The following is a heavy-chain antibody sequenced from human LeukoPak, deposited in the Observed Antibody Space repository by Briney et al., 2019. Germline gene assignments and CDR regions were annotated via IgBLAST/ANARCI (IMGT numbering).Heavy chain of an antibody. CDR1: GYTFTIYA. CDR3: ARDSEMWQQLVRGWFDP. J-gene: IGHJ5*02. CDR2: INAGNGNT. V-gene: IGHV1-3*01. D-gene: IGHD6-13*01. Sequence: GASVKVSCNASGYTFTIYAMHWVRHAPGQRLEWMGWINAGNGNTKYSQKFQGRVTITRDTSASTAYMELSSLRSEDTAVYYCARDSEMWQQLVRGWFDPWGQGSLVTVCS.